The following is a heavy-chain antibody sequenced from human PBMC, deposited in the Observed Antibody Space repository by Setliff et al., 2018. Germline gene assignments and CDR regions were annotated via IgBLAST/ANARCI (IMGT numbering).Heavy chain of an antibody. J-gene: IGHJ4*02. CDR2: IYPGDSDT. V-gene: IGHV5-51*01. Sequence: GESLKISCKGSGYSFTTYWIGWVRQMPGKGLEWMGIIYPGDSDTRYSPSFQGQVTISADKSISTAYLQWSSLEASGTATYYCARVVGADGIGIDYWGQGTVVTVSS. CDR1: GYSFTTYW. CDR3: ARVVGADGIGIDY. D-gene: IGHD2-15*01.